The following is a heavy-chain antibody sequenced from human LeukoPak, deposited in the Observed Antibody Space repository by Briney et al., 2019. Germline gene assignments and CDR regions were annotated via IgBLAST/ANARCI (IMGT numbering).Heavy chain of an antibody. V-gene: IGHV4-38-2*02. CDR2: LYHSGST. CDR3: ARDRGVRGVIRGWFDP. Sequence: PSETLSLTCAVSGYSISSGYYWGWIRRPPGKGLEWVGSLYHSGSTYYNPSLKSRVTISVDTSKNQFSLKLSSVTAADTAVYYCARDRGVRGVIRGWFDPWGQGTLVTVSS. CDR1: GYSISSGYY. D-gene: IGHD3-10*01. J-gene: IGHJ5*02.